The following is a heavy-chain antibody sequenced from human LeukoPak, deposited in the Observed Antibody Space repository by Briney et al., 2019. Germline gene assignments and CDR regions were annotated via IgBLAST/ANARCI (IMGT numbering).Heavy chain of an antibody. Sequence: SVKVSCKASGYTFTSYAISWVRQAPGQGLEWMGGIIPIFGTANYAQKFQGRVTITADESTSTAYMELSSLRSEDTAVYYCAREEGYYYDSSGYPRTNWGQGTLVTVSS. V-gene: IGHV1-69*13. J-gene: IGHJ4*02. D-gene: IGHD3-22*01. CDR2: IIPIFGTA. CDR3: AREEGYYYDSSGYPRTN. CDR1: GYTFTSYA.